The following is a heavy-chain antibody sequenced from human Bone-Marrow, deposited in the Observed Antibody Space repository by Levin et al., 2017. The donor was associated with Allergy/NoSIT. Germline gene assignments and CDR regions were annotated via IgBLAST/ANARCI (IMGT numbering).Heavy chain of an antibody. V-gene: IGHV3-23*01. D-gene: IGHD1-26*01. CDR2: ISGSGGST. J-gene: IGHJ4*02. CDR1: GFTFSSYA. CDR3: AKGGEAVKGAYYFDY. Sequence: GGSLRLSCAASGFTFSSYAMSWVRQAPGKGLEWVSAISGSGGSTYYADSVKGRFTISRDNSKNTLYLQMNSLRAEDTAVYYCAKGGEAVKGAYYFDYWGQGTLVTVSS.